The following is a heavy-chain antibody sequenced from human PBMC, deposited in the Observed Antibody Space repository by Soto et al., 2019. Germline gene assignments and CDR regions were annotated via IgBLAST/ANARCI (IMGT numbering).Heavy chain of an antibody. J-gene: IGHJ5*02. CDR3: ARDQLEGNWFDP. CDR2: IYHSGGT. Sequence: SETLSLTCGVSGGSISSGGYSWNWIRQPPGKGLEWIGYIYHSGGTLYNPSLKSRVTISVDKSKNQFSLKLTSVTAADTAVYYCARDQLEGNWFDPWGQGTLVTVSS. V-gene: IGHV4-30-2*01. D-gene: IGHD1-1*01. CDR1: GGSISSGGYS.